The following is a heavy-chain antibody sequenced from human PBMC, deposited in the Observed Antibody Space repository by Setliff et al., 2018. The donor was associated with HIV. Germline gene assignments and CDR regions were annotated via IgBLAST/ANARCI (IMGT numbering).Heavy chain of an antibody. D-gene: IGHD3-9*01. Sequence: GGSLRLSCAASGFTLSSYAMSWVRQAPGKGLEWDSGISGGGGGTYYADSVKGRFTISRDNSKNTLFLEMNSLRADDTAVYYCAKGTNYDILTGYHAFDVWGQGTMVTVSS. CDR2: ISGGGGGT. J-gene: IGHJ3*01. V-gene: IGHV3-23*01. CDR1: GFTLSSYA. CDR3: AKGTNYDILTGYHAFDV.